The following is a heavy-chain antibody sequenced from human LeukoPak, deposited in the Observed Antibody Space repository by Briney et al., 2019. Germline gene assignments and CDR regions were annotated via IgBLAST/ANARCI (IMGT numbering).Heavy chain of an antibody. J-gene: IGHJ3*02. V-gene: IGHV4-59*01. Sequence: SETLSLTCTVSGGSISSYYWSWIRQPPGKGLEWIGYIYYSGSTNYNPSLKSRVTISVDTSKNQFSLKLSSVTAADTAVYYCAREGRSSGYYYEAFDIWGQGTMVTVSS. CDR3: AREGRSSGYYYEAFDI. CDR2: IYYSGST. CDR1: GGSISSYY. D-gene: IGHD3-22*01.